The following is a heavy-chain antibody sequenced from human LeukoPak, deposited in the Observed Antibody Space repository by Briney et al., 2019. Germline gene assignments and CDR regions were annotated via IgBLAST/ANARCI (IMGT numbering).Heavy chain of an antibody. CDR2: IYTSGST. D-gene: IGHD6-13*01. CDR3: AREGSSSWEDDY. CDR1: GGSISSYY. V-gene: IGHV4-4*07. Sequence: SETLSLTWTVSGGSISSYYWSWIRQPAGKGLEWIGRIYTSGSTNYNPSLKSRVTMSVDTSKNQFSLKLSSVTAADTAVYYCAREGSSSWEDDYWGQGTLVTVSS. J-gene: IGHJ4*02.